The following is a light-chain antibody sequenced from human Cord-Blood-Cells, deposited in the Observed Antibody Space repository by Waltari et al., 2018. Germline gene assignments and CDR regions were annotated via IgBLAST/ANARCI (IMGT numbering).Light chain of an antibody. V-gene: IGLV2-14*01. Sequence: QSALTQPASVSGSHGQSITISCTGTSSAVGGYNSVSWYQQHPGTAPKLMIYDVSNRPSGVSNRFSGSKSGNTASRTISALQAEDEADYYCSSYTSSSTYGFGTGTKVTVL. J-gene: IGLJ1*01. CDR2: DVS. CDR1: SSAVGGYNS. CDR3: SSYTSSSTYG.